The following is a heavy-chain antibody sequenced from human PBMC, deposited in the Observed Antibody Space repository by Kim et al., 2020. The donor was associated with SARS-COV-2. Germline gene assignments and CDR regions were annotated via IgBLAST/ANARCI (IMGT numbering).Heavy chain of an antibody. J-gene: IGHJ4*02. V-gene: IGHV3-23*01. CDR1: GFTFSSYA. D-gene: IGHD6-6*01. Sequence: GGSLRLSCAASGFTFSSYAMSWVRQAPGKGLEWVSAISGSGGSTYYADSVKGRFTISRDNSKNTLYLQMNSLRAEDTAVYYCAKCRLIAARRGRGFDYWGQGTLVTVSS. CDR2: ISGSGGST. CDR3: AKCRLIAARRGRGFDY.